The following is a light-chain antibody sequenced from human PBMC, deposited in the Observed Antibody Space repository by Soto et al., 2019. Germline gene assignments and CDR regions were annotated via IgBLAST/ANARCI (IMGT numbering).Light chain of an antibody. V-gene: IGKV3-20*01. CDR2: GAS. CDR3: QHYGTSLYT. J-gene: IGKJ2*01. CDR1: QIICSTY. Sequence: DIVLTQSPGTLSLSPGERATVSCRASQIICSTYLGWYQQKPGQAPRLLIYGASSRATGIPDRFSGSGSGTDFTLTISRLEPEDFAVYYCQHYGTSLYTFGQGTKLEIK.